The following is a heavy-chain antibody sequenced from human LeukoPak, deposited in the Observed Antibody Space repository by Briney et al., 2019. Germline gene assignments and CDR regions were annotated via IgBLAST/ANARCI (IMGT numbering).Heavy chain of an antibody. CDR2: ISASGGST. V-gene: IGHV3-23*01. J-gene: IGHJ5*02. D-gene: IGHD6-19*01. CDR3: AKGSSAWYGWFDP. CDR1: GFTFSRYA. Sequence: GGSLRLSCEASGFTFSRYAMTWVRQAPGKGLEWVSAISASGGSTHYADSVKGRFTISRDGSKNTLSLQMNSLRAEDTALYYCAKGSSAWYGWFDPWGQGTLVSVS.